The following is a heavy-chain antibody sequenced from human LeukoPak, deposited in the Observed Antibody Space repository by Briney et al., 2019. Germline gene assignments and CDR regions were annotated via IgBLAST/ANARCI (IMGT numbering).Heavy chain of an antibody. CDR3: ARDRGVAAIFDY. D-gene: IGHD6-6*01. CDR1: GFTFSNYW. V-gene: IGHV3-7*01. CDR2: IKKDGSEK. J-gene: IGHJ4*02. Sequence: TGGSLRLSCAASGFTFSNYWMTWVRQAPGKGLEWVANIKKDGSEKNYVASVKGRFAISRDNAKNSLYLQMNSLRAEDTAVYYCARDRGVAAIFDYWGQGTLVTVSS.